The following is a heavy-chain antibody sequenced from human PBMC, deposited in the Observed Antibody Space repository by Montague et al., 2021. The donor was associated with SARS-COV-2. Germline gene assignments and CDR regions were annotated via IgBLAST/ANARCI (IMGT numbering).Heavy chain of an antibody. J-gene: IGHJ4*02. CDR2: TGST. D-gene: IGHD6-19*01. V-gene: IGHV4-39*01. Sequence: TGSTYYNPSLKSRVTMSVDTSRNQFSLKLSSVTAADTAIYYCARHTSAWYDYFEEWGQGNLVTVSS. CDR3: ARHTSAWYDYFEE.